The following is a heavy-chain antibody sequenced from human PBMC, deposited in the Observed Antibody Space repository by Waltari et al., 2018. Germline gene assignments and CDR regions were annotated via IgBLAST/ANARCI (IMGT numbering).Heavy chain of an antibody. J-gene: IGHJ6*03. CDR3: ARTTAARRTHYYYMDV. V-gene: IGHV1-8*03. D-gene: IGHD6-6*01. Sequence: QVQLVQSGAEVKKPGASVKVSCRASGYSFTDFDINWVRQAPGQGLEWMGWLSTHNGNAGYAPQFHGRVAISGDTAITTAYMGLSSLTSDDTAVYYCARTTAARRTHYYYMDVWGEGTTVTISS. CDR2: LSTHNGNA. CDR1: GYSFTDFD.